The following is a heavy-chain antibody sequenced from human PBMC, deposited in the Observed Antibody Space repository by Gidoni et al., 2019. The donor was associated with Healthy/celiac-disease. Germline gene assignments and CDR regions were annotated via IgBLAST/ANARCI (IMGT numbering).Heavy chain of an antibody. D-gene: IGHD3-10*01. V-gene: IGHV4-61*02. CDR1: GGPISSGSYY. J-gene: IGHJ3*02. CDR3: ARGLQLLWFGEDSNGDAFDI. CDR2: IYTSGST. Sequence: QVQLQESGPGLVKPSQTLSLTCTVSGGPISSGSYYWSWIRQPAGKGLEWIGRIYTSGSTNYNPSLKSRVTISVDTSKNQFSLKLSSVTAADTAVYYCARGLQLLWFGEDSNGDAFDIWGQGTMVTVSS.